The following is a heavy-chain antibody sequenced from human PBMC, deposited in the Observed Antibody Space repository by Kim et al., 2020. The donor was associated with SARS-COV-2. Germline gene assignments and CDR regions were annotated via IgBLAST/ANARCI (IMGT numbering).Heavy chain of an antibody. CDR3: SKGTTSTTYSATDY. D-gene: IGHD2-2*01. J-gene: IGHJ4*02. V-gene: IGHV3-23*01. Sequence: ADSVKGRFTIYRENSKNTLSLQMNSLRAEDTAVYYCSKGTTSTTYSATDYWGQGTLVTVSS.